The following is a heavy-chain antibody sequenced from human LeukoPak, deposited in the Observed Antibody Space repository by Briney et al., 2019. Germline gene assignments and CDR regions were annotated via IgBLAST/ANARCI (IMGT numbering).Heavy chain of an antibody. J-gene: IGHJ4*02. Sequence: GGSLRLSCAASGFTFSSHAMSWVRQAPGKGLEWVSAISGSGGSTYYADSVKGRFTISRDNSKNTLYLQMNSLRAEDTAVYYCAKGVEDTAMVPLFDYWGQGTLVTVSS. V-gene: IGHV3-23*01. CDR1: GFTFSSHA. D-gene: IGHD5-18*01. CDR3: AKGVEDTAMVPLFDY. CDR2: ISGSGGST.